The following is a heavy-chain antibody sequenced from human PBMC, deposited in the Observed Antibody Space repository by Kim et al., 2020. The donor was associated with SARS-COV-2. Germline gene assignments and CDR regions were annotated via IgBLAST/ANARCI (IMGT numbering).Heavy chain of an antibody. D-gene: IGHD3-10*01. Sequence: GGSLRLSCAASGFTFSSYAMHWVRQAPGKGLEWVAVISYDGSNKYYADSVKGRFTISRDNSKNTLYLQMNSLRAEDTAVYYCARGRDYYGSGFDAFDIWGQGTMVTVSS. V-gene: IGHV3-30*04. CDR3: ARGRDYYGSGFDAFDI. CDR1: GFTFSSYA. J-gene: IGHJ3*02. CDR2: ISYDGSNK.